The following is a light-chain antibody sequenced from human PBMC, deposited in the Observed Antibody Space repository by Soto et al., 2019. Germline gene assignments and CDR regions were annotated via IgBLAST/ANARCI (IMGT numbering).Light chain of an antibody. CDR2: YAS. CDR3: QQSGSSGT. J-gene: IGKJ1*01. CDR1: QSVSSH. Sequence: SVLTQSPGTLSLSPGERATLSCRASQSVSSHLARYQPKPGQAPRPPTFYASIRVPTPPDRFSGSGSGTDFTLTISRLEPEDFAVCYCQQSGSSGTFGQGNKVDIK. V-gene: IGKV3-20*01.